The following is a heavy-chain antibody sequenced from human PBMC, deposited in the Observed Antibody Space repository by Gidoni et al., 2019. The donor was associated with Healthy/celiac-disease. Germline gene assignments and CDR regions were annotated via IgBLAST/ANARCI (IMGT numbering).Heavy chain of an antibody. J-gene: IGHJ4*02. Sequence: QVQLQQWGAGLLKPSETLSLTCAVYGGSFSGYYWSWIRRPPGKGLEWIGEINHSGSTNYNPSLKSRVTISVDTSKNQFSLKLSSVTAADTAVYYCARAFTYSSSWYGYWGQGTLVTVSS. CDR2: INHSGST. CDR3: ARAFTYSSSWYGY. D-gene: IGHD6-13*01. V-gene: IGHV4-34*01. CDR1: GGSFSGYY.